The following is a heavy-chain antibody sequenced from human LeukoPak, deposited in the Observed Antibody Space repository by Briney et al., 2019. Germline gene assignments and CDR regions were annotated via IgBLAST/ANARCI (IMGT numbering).Heavy chain of an antibody. CDR1: GFTSSSYA. Sequence: GGSLRLSCAASGFTSSSYAMSWVRQAPGKGLEWVSAISGSGGSTYYAGSVKGRFTISRDNSKNTLYLQMNSLRAEDTAVYYCAKGPRLSSWFNTIDYWGQGTLVTVSS. CDR3: AKGPRLSSWFNTIDY. D-gene: IGHD6-13*01. CDR2: ISGSGGST. J-gene: IGHJ4*02. V-gene: IGHV3-23*01.